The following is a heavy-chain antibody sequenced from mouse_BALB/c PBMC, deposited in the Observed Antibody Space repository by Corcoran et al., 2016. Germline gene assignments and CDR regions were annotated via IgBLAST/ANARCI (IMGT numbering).Heavy chain of an antibody. CDR3: ARRIYYGNYRYAMDY. J-gene: IGHJ4*01. D-gene: IGHD2-1*01. CDR1: GYTFSSYW. CDR2: ILPGSGTT. Sequence: QVQLQQSGAELMKPGASVKISCKATGYTFSSYWIEWIKQRPGHGLEWIGEILPGSGTTNYNEKFKGKATFTADTSSNTAYMQLSSLTSEDSAVYYCARRIYYGNYRYAMDYWGEGTSVTVSS. V-gene: IGHV1-9*01.